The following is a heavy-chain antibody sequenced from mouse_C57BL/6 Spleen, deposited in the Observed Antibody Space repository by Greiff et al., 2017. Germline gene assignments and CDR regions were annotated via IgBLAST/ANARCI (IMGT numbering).Heavy chain of an antibody. D-gene: IGHD3-2*02. V-gene: IGHV3-6*01. CDR1: GYSITSGYY. Sequence: DVHLVESGPGLVKPSQSLSLTCSVTGYSITSGYYWNWIRQFPGNKLEWMGYISYDGSNNYNPSLKNRISITRDTSKNQFFLKLNSVTTEDTATYNCARGSSGDGHFDYCGPGTTLTVSS. J-gene: IGHJ2*01. CDR3: ARGSSGDGHFDY. CDR2: ISYDGSN.